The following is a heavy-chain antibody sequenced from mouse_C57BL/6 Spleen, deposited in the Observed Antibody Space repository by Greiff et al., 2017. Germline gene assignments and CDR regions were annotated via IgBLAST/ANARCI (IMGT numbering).Heavy chain of an antibody. CDR2: ISDGGSYT. D-gene: IGHD1-1*01. J-gene: IGHJ4*01. CDR1: GFTFSSYA. Sequence: EVQLVESGGGLVKPGGSLKLSCAASGFTFSSYAMSWVRQTPEKRLEWVATISDGGSYTYYPDNVKGRFTISRDNAKNNLYMQMSHLKSEDTAMYYCASPFITTVVAPYYAMDCWGQGTSVTVSS. V-gene: IGHV5-4*01. CDR3: ASPFITTVVAPYYAMDC.